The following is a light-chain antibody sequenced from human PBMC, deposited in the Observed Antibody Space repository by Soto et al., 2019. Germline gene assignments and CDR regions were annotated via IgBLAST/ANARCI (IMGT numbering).Light chain of an antibody. CDR1: QSVSSK. CDR3: QHYNNWPPLT. Sequence: EIVMTQSPATLSVFPWERAALPCRASQSVSSKLAWYQQKPGQAPRLLIYGASTRATGIPARFSGSGSGTEFTLTISSLQSEDFAVYYCQHYNNWPPLTFGGGTKLEIK. CDR2: GAS. V-gene: IGKV3-15*01. J-gene: IGKJ4*01.